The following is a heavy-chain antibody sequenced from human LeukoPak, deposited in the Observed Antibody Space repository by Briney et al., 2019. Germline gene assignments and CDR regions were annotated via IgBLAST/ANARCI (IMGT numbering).Heavy chain of an antibody. CDR3: AKDPDYYGSGSYYYYYYMDV. CDR1: GFTFSSYV. Sequence: GGSLRLSCAASGFTFSSYVMSWVRQAPGKGLEWVSGISGSGGSTYYADSAKGRFTISRDNSKNTLYLQMNSLRAEDTAVYYCAKDPDYYGSGSYYYYYYMDVWGKGTTVTISS. V-gene: IGHV3-23*01. CDR2: ISGSGGST. J-gene: IGHJ6*03. D-gene: IGHD3-10*01.